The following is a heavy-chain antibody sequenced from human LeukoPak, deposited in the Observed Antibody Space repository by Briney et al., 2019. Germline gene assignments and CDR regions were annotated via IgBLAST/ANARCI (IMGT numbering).Heavy chain of an antibody. Sequence: GGSLRLSCAASGFTFSSYWMHWVRQAPGRGLVWVSRINTDGSTTSNADSVKGRFTISRDNAKNSLYLQMNSLRAEDTAVYYCASVPGIAAAGWGQGTLVTVSS. CDR2: INTDGSTT. CDR1: GFTFSSYW. CDR3: ASVPGIAAAG. V-gene: IGHV3-74*01. D-gene: IGHD6-13*01. J-gene: IGHJ4*02.